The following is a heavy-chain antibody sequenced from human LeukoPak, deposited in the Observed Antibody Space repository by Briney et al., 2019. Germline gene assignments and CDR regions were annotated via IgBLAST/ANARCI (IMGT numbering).Heavy chain of an antibody. CDR3: ARDLHDFWTYDYYGMDV. CDR2: INQDGSEK. J-gene: IGHJ6*02. D-gene: IGHD3-3*01. Sequence: GGSLRLSCVVSGFTFSTYWMTWVRQAPGKGLEWVANINQDGSEKHYVDSVKGRFTISGDNAKNSLFLQMNSLRAEDTAVYYCARDLHDFWTYDYYGMDVWGQGTTVTVSS. CDR1: GFTFSTYW. V-gene: IGHV3-7*01.